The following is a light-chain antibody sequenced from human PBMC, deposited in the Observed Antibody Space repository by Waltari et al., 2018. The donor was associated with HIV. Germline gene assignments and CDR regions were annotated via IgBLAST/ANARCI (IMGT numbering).Light chain of an antibody. J-gene: IGKJ1*01. CDR3: LQDYNYPRT. CDR1: QGIRNA. V-gene: IGKV1-6*01. Sequence: AIQMTQSPSSLSASVGDRVTITCRASQGIRNALGWYQQKPGKPPKLLIYAASSLQSGVPSRFSGSGSGTDFTFTISSLQPEDFATYYCLQDYNYPRTFGQGTKVEIK. CDR2: AAS.